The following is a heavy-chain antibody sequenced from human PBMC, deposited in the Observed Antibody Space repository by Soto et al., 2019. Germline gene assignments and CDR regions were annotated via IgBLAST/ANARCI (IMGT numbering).Heavy chain of an antibody. D-gene: IGHD1-1*01. V-gene: IGHV3-23*01. CDR2: ISGSGGST. CDR1: GFTFSSYA. CDR3: AKFPYRWKAAYYYYYYGMDV. J-gene: IGHJ6*02. Sequence: GGSLRLSCAASGFTFSSYAMSWVRQAPGKGLEWVSAISGSGGSTYYADSVKGRFTISRDNSKNTLYLQMNSLRAEDMAVYYCAKFPYRWKAAYYYYYYGMDVWGQGTTVTVSS.